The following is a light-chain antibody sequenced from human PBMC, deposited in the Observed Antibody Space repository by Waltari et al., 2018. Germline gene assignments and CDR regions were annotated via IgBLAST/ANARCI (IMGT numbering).Light chain of an antibody. J-gene: IGKJ1*01. Sequence: EIVLSQSPGTLSLSPGERATLPCRASQGVTSTYLAWYQQKSGQAPRLLIYGASNSATGIPDRFSGRGSGTDFTLTISRLEPEDFGVYCCQRYGTSLIEFGQGTKVEIK. CDR1: QGVTSTY. CDR2: GAS. CDR3: QRYGTSLIE. V-gene: IGKV3-20*01.